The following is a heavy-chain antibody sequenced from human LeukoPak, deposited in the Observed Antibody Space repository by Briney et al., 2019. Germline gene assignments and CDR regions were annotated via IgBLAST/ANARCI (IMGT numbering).Heavy chain of an antibody. Sequence: GGSLRLSCAGSGFTFGSYSMNWVRHAPGKGLEWVSVIYSGGSTYYADSVKGRFTISRDNSKNTLYLQMNSLRAEDTAVYYCARASLRSDYGDYGVFDYWGQGTLVTVSS. CDR1: GFTFGSYS. CDR2: IYSGGST. CDR3: ARASLRSDYGDYGVFDY. D-gene: IGHD4-17*01. J-gene: IGHJ4*02. V-gene: IGHV3-66*01.